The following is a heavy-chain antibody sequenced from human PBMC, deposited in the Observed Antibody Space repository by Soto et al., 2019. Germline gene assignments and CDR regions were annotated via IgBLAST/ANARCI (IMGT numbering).Heavy chain of an antibody. CDR1: RGSFKDYY. V-gene: IGHV4-34*01. Sequence: SETLSLTCAVQRGSFKDYYWGWIRQPPGKGLEWIGEINHSGSTTYNPSLMSRVTISVDTSKNQFSLKLNSVTAADTAVYYCARGSRRGLDYWGQGTVVTVSS. CDR3: ARGSRRGLDY. J-gene: IGHJ4*02. D-gene: IGHD3-16*01. CDR2: INHSGST.